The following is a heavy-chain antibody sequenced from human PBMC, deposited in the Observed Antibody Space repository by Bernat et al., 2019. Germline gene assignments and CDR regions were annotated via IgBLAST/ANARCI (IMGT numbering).Heavy chain of an antibody. J-gene: IGHJ5*02. Sequence: QVQLVQSGAEVKKPGASVKVSCKASGYTFTSYDINWVRQATGQGLEWMGWMNPNSGGTNYAQKFQGRVTMTRDTSISTAYMELSRLRSDDTAVYYCARMGSGWSHLFRPWGQGTLVTVSS. CDR2: MNPNSGGT. CDR1: GYTFTSYD. V-gene: IGHV1-2*02. D-gene: IGHD6-19*01. CDR3: ARMGSGWSHLFRP.